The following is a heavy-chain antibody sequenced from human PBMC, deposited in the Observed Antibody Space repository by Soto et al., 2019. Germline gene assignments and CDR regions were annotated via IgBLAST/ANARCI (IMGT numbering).Heavy chain of an antibody. Sequence: KPSETLSLTCTVSGGSITSSSYYGGWIRQPPGKGLEWIGSIYYGGSTYYSPSLKCRVTISVDKSKNQFSLKLSSVTAADTAVYYCASNIAGAAFDIWGQGTMVTVSS. D-gene: IGHD6-13*01. CDR3: ASNIAGAAFDI. V-gene: IGHV4-39*07. CDR2: IYYGGST. J-gene: IGHJ3*02. CDR1: GGSITSSSYY.